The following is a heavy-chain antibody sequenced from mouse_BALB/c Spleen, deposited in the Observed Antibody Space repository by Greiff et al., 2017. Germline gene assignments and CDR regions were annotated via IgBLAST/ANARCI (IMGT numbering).Heavy chain of an antibody. Sequence: EVKLVESGGGLVKPGGSLKLSCAASGFTFSSYAMSWVRQTPEKRLEWVASISSGGSTYYPDSVKGRFTISRDNARNILYLQMISLRSEDTAMYYCARITTAWFAYWGQGTLVTVSA. J-gene: IGHJ3*01. CDR3: ARITTAWFAY. D-gene: IGHD1-1*01. CDR2: ISSGGST. CDR1: GFTFSSYA. V-gene: IGHV5-6-5*01.